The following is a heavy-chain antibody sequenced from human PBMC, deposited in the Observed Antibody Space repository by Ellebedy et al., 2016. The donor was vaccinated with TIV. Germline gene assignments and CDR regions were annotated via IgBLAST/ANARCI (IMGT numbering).Heavy chain of an antibody. J-gene: IGHJ2*01. CDR3: ARSRLGGGHWYFDF. CDR2: IAVYNGHT. Sequence: ASVKVSXKVSGYTFTRCGMSWVRQAPGQGLEWMGWIAVYNGHTKYAQKFQDRDVMTTETATSTVYMELRSLRSDDTTVYYCARSRLGGGHWYFDFWGRGTLVTVSS. V-gene: IGHV1-18*01. CDR1: GYTFTRCG. D-gene: IGHD3-10*01.